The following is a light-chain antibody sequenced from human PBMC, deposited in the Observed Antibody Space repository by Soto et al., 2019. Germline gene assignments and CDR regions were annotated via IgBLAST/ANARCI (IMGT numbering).Light chain of an antibody. V-gene: IGLV2-11*01. CDR3: CSYAGSYTYV. CDR2: DVS. CDR1: SSDVGGYNY. J-gene: IGLJ1*01. Sequence: LTQPRSVSGSPGQSVTISCTGTSSDVGGYNYVSWYQQHPGKAPKLMIYDVSKRPSGVPDRFSGSKSGNTASLTISGLQAEDEADYYCCSYAGSYTYVFGTGTKLTVL.